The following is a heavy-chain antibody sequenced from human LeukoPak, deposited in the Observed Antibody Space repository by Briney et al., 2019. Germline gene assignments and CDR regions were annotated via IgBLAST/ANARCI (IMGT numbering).Heavy chain of an antibody. CDR1: GFIFSNVW. V-gene: IGHV3-15*01. CDR3: ATGFMQGYLVD. CDR2: IKTIPVGGTT. J-gene: IGHJ4*02. Sequence: GGSLRLSCAASGFIFSNVWMNWVRQAPGKGLEWIGRIKTIPVGGTTDYAAPVIGRFTITRDDSKEKLHLQKNSLKNEDTAVYYCATGFMQGYLVDWGQGARV. D-gene: IGHD1-26*01.